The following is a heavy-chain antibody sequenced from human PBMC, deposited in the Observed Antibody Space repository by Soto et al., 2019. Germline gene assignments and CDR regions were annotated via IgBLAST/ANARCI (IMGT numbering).Heavy chain of an antibody. Sequence: GASVKVSCKASGGTFSSYTISWVRQAPGQGLEWMGRIIPILGIANYAQKFQGRVTITADKSTSTAYMELSSLRSEDTAVYYCARDGGGYDSASDYWGQGTLVTVSS. D-gene: IGHD5-12*01. V-gene: IGHV1-69*04. J-gene: IGHJ4*02. CDR1: GGTFSSYT. CDR2: IIPILGIA. CDR3: ARDGGGYDSASDY.